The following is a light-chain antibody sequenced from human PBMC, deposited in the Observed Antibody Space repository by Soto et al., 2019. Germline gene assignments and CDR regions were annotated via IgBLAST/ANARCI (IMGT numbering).Light chain of an antibody. J-gene: IGLJ3*02. V-gene: IGLV6-57*01. CDR2: ESN. CDR1: SGSIASNY. Sequence: NFMLTQPHSVSQSPGKTVTISCTRSSGSIASNYVQWYQQRPGSSPTTVIYESNQRPSGVPDRFSGSIDSSSNSASLTISGLKTEDEADYYCQSYDGTNWVFGGGTKLTVL. CDR3: QSYDGTNWV.